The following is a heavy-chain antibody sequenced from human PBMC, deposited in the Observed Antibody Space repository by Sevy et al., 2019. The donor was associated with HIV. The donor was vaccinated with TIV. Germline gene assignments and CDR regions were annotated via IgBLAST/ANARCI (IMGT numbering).Heavy chain of an antibody. D-gene: IGHD2-21*01. CDR3: AKGCHGDYFGADTLDI. V-gene: IGHV3-23*01. CDR2: ICGGDGST. CDR1: GFRFSSFA. J-gene: IGHJ3*02. Sequence: QLGGSLRLSCAASGFRFSSFAMIWVRQAPGKGLEWVSEICGGDGSTYYADSVKGRFTISRDNSKNTVYLQMSSLRAEDTALYYCAKGCHGDYFGADTLDIWGQGTMVTVSS.